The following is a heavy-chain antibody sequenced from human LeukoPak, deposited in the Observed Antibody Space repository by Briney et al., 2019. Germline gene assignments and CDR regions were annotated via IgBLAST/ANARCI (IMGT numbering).Heavy chain of an antibody. CDR2: IYYSGST. J-gene: IGHJ6*03. D-gene: IGHD3-9*01. V-gene: IGHV4-59*01. CDR1: GGSISSYY. CDR3: ARAELDILTGYAYYYYYYMDV. Sequence: SETLSLTCTVSGGSISSYYWSWIRQPPGKGLEWIGYIYYSGSTNYNPSLKSRVTISVDTSKNQFSLKLSSVTAADTAVYYCARAELDILTGYAYYYYYYMDVWGKGTTVTVSS.